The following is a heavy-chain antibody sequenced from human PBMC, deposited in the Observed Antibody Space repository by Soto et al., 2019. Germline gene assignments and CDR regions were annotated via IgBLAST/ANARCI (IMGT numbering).Heavy chain of an antibody. CDR2: IYSSGGT. D-gene: IGHD3-3*01. V-gene: IGHV4-4*07. Sequence: QVQLQESGPGLVKPSETLSLTCTVSGGAISGYYWTWIRQTAGKGLEWIGRIYSSGGTKNNPSLKKRVAMSLDMSKNQFSLRLSSVTAADTAVYYCARGQRFSDSFDPWGQGTLVTVSS. CDR1: GGAISGYY. CDR3: ARGQRFSDSFDP. J-gene: IGHJ5*02.